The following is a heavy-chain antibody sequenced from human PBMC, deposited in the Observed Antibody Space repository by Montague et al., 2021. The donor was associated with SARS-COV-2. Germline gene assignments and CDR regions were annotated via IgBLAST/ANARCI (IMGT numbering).Heavy chain of an antibody. CDR2: IYYSGST. J-gene: IGHJ5*02. Sequence: SETPSLTCTVSGGSISGSSYYWGWIRQPPGKGLEWIGSIYYSGSTNYNPSLKSRVTISVDTSKNQFSLKLSSVTAADTAVYYCARGLDPWGQGTLVTVSS. V-gene: IGHV4-39*01. CDR3: ARGLDP. CDR1: GGSISGSSYY.